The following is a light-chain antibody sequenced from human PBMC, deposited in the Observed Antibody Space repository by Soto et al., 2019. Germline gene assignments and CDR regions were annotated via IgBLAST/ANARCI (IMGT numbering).Light chain of an antibody. CDR1: SSDVGGYNY. Sequence: QPVLTQPASVSGSPGQSITISCTGTSSDVGGYNYVSWYQQHPGKAPKLMIYDVSNRPSGVSNRFSGSKSGNTASLTISGLQAEDEADYYCSSYTSSHVVFGGGTQLTVL. J-gene: IGLJ2*01. V-gene: IGLV2-14*01. CDR3: SSYTSSHVV. CDR2: DVS.